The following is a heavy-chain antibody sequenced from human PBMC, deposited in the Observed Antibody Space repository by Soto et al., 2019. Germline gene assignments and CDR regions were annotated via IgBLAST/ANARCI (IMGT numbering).Heavy chain of an antibody. D-gene: IGHD5-12*01. Sequence: GGSLRLSCAASGFTFTSHAMHWVRQTPGKGLEWVAAISYDEIDKKYASSVKGRFTVSRDNVKNTLSLQMNSLRPEDTAVYYCAKDPVEMATIISAFDIWGQGTMVTVSS. CDR2: ISYDEIDK. V-gene: IGHV3-30*18. CDR1: GFTFTSHA. CDR3: AKDPVEMATIISAFDI. J-gene: IGHJ3*02.